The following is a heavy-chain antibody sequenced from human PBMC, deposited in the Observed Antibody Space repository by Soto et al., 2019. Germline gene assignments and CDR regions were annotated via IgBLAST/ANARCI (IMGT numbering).Heavy chain of an antibody. CDR2: ISTSSSFI. Sequence: GGTLRLSCEGSGFTFRSHRMNWVRKAPGRGLEWVAYISTSSSFIYYGDSVRGRFIISRDNAKNSLDLQMDSLRVEDTAVYYCARENKDVNKSTSSSSGFHCMDVWGQGITVNVSS. V-gene: IGHV3-21*01. D-gene: IGHD2-2*01. J-gene: IGHJ6*02. CDR1: GFTFRSHR. CDR3: ARENKDVNKSTSSSSGFHCMDV.